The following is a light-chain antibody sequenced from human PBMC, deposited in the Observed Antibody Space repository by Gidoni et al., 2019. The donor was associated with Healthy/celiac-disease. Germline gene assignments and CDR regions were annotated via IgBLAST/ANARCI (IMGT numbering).Light chain of an antibody. CDR2: GAS. CDR1: QRVSSN. CDR3: QQYNNWPWT. Sequence: ELVMTQSPATLSVSPGERATISCRASQRVSSNLAWYQQNPGQAPRLLIYGASNRATVIPARFSCSGSGTEFTLTISSLQSEDFAVYYCQQYNNWPWTFGQGTKVEIK. V-gene: IGKV3-15*01. J-gene: IGKJ1*01.